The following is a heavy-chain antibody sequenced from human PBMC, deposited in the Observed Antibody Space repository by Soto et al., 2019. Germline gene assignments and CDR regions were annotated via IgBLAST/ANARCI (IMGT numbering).Heavy chain of an antibody. Sequence: QVQLVQSGTEVKEPGASVKVSCKASGYTFSSYGISWVRQAPGQGLEWMGWISARNGDTNYAQKFQGRVTMTTDTFTSIVYMELRSLRSDDTAMYYCARDYYYGSGSNPSSNGMAVWGQGTPVTVS. CDR2: ISARNGDT. CDR3: ARDYYYGSGSNPSSNGMAV. J-gene: IGHJ6*02. V-gene: IGHV1-18*04. D-gene: IGHD3-10*01. CDR1: GYTFSSYG.